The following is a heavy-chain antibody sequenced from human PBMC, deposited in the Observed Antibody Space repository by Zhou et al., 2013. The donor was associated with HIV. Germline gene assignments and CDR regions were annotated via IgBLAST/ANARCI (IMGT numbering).Heavy chain of an antibody. D-gene: IGHD1-1*01. V-gene: IGHV1-69*04. CDR2: IIPILGIA. CDR1: GGTFSSYA. Sequence: QVQLVQSGAEVKKPGSSVKVSCKASGGTFSSYAISWVRQAPGQGLEWMGRIIPILGIANYAQKFQGRVTITADKSTSTAYMELSSLRSEDTAVYYCARDRVVQLAYYFDYWGQGTLVTVSS. CDR3: ARDRVVQLAYYFDY. J-gene: IGHJ4*02.